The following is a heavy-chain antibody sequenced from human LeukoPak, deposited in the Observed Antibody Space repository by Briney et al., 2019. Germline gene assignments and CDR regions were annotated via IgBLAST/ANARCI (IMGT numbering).Heavy chain of an antibody. CDR3: ARQLAGLAPPGFIDS. CDR1: GGSISSPY. Sequence: TSSETLSLTCTVSGGSISSPYWTWIRQPPGKGLEWIGYIYYGGSTDYSPSLKSRATISLDTSKNQFSLHLTSVTAADTAVYYCARQLAGLAPPGFIDSWGQGTLVTVSS. CDR2: IYYGGST. D-gene: IGHD3-3*02. J-gene: IGHJ4*02. V-gene: IGHV4-59*08.